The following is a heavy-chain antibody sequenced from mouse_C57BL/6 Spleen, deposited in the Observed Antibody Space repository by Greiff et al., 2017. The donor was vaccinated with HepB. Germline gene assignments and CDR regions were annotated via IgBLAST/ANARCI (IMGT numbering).Heavy chain of an antibody. CDR1: GFTFTDYY. V-gene: IGHV7-3*01. Sequence: EVKLVESGGGLVQPGGSLSLSCAASGFTFTDYYMSWVRQPPGKALEWLGFIRNKANGYTTEYSASVKGRFTISRDNSQSILYLQMNALRAEDSATYYCARYIGPRITTEGFAYWGQGTLVTVSA. J-gene: IGHJ3*01. CDR3: ARYIGPRITTEGFAY. CDR2: IRNKANGYTT. D-gene: IGHD1-1*01.